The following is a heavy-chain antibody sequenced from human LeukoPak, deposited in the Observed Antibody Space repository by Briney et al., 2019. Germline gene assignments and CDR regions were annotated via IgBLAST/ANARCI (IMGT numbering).Heavy chain of an antibody. J-gene: IGHJ4*02. D-gene: IGHD6-13*01. CDR3: ARQGSSSWLYYFDS. V-gene: IGHV4-59*08. Sequence: SETLSLTCTVSGGSMRSYYWSWIRQPPGKGLEWIGYTDYSGSAYSNPSLKGRATISIDTSKNQFSLKLSSVTAADTAVYYCARQGSSSWLYYFDSWGQGTLVTVSS. CDR2: TDYSGSA. CDR1: GGSMRSYY.